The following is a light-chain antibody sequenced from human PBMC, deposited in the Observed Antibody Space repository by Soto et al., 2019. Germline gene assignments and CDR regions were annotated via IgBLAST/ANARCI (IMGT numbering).Light chain of an antibody. CDR2: TTS. V-gene: IGKV1-39*01. CDR3: HQSYITPPA. J-gene: IGKJ2*01. Sequence: DTQMTQSPSSLPASVADRVTITCRASQSISNHLNWYQQKPGRPPTLLIYTTSRLQSGVPTRFSGSGSGTDFTLTISNLQPEDFATYSCHQSYITPPAFGQGTKVGIK. CDR1: QSISNH.